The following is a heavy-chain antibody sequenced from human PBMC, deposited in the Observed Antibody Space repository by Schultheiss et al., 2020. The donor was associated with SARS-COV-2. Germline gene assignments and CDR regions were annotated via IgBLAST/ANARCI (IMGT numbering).Heavy chain of an antibody. CDR1: GGSFSGYY. V-gene: IGHV4-34*01. Sequence: SQTLSLTCAVYGGSFSGYYLTWIRQPPGKGLEWIGEINHSGSTNYNPSLKSRVTISVDTSKNQFSLKLSSVTAADTAVYYCARAYRFGVWGKGTTVTVSS. CDR2: INHSGST. CDR3: ARAYRFGV. D-gene: IGHD3-10*01. J-gene: IGHJ6*04.